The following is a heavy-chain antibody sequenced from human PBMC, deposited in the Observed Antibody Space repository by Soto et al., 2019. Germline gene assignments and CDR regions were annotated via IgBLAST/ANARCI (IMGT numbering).Heavy chain of an antibody. Sequence: QVQLQQSGPGLVNPSQTLSLTCTVSGDSIRSGGYYWTWIRQHPGKGLEWIGYVYHSGTTDYNPSLKGRVTISVDTSKNQFSMKLTSVTAAATAVYYCARSSNWNFFSDSWGQGTLVTVSS. CDR3: ARSSNWNFFSDS. V-gene: IGHV4-31*03. D-gene: IGHD1-7*01. CDR1: GDSIRSGGYY. CDR2: VYHSGTT. J-gene: IGHJ4*02.